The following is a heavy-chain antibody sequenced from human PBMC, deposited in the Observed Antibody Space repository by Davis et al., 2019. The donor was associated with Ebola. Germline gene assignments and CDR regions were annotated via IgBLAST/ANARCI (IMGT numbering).Heavy chain of an antibody. CDR3: ARDKGSITMIEDY. V-gene: IGHV3-33*01. CDR1: GFTFSSSG. J-gene: IGHJ4*02. CDR2: IWYDGSNK. D-gene: IGHD3-22*01. Sequence: GGSLRLSCAASGFTFSSSGMHWVRQAPGKGLEWVAVIWYDGSNKYYADSVKGRFTISRDNSKNTLYLQMNSLRAEDTAVYYCARDKGSITMIEDYWGQGTLVTVSS.